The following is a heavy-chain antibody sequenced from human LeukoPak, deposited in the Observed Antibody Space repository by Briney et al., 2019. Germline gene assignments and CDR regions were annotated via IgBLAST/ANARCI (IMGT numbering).Heavy chain of an antibody. CDR2: INHSGST. Sequence: SETLSLTCAVYDGSFSDYYWTWIRQPPGKGLEWIGEINHSGSTNYNPSLKSRVTISVDTSKNQFSLKLSSVTAADTAVYYCARWGNYWGQGTLVTVSS. CDR3: ARWGNY. D-gene: IGHD3-16*01. CDR1: DGSFSDYY. J-gene: IGHJ4*02. V-gene: IGHV4-34*01.